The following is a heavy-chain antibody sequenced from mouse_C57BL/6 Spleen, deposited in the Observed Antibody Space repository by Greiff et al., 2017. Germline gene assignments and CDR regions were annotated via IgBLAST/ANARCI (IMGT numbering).Heavy chain of an antibody. CDR3: ARRELYYDYPLDY. CDR2: INPNNGGT. D-gene: IGHD2-4*01. CDR1: GYTFTDYN. V-gene: IGHV1-22*01. Sequence: EVKLQQSGPELVKPGASVKMSCKASGYTFTDYNMHWVKQSHGKSLEWIGYINPNNGGTSYNQKFKGKATLTVNKSASTAYMELRSQTSEDSAVDYWARRELYYDYPLDYWGQGTSVTVSS. J-gene: IGHJ4*01.